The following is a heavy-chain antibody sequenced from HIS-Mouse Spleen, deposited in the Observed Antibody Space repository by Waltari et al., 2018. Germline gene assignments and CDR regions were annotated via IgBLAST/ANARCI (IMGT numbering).Heavy chain of an antibody. V-gene: IGHV3-33*01. J-gene: IGHJ4*02. CDR2: IWYDGSNK. D-gene: IGHD3-10*01. CDR3: AREGEISGRSYFDY. Sequence: QVQLVESGGGVVQPGRSLRLSCAASGFTFSSYGMHWVRQATGKGLEWVAVIWYDGSNKYYADSVKGRFTISRDNSKNTLYLQMNSLRAEDTAVYYCAREGEISGRSYFDYWGQGTLVTVSS. CDR1: GFTFSSYG.